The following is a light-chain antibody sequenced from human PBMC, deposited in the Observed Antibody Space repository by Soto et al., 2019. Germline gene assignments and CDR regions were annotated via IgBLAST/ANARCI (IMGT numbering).Light chain of an antibody. V-gene: IGLV2-14*01. CDR1: SGDVGSYNY. CDR3: SSYTAYTTLWV. CDR2: GVS. Sequence: QSALTQPASVSGSPGQSISVSCTGSSGDVGSYNYVSWYQQHPGKAPKLIIYGVSNRPSGVSNRFSASKSGNAASLTISGLQAEDEADYYCSSYTAYTTLWVFGGGTKLTVL. J-gene: IGLJ3*02.